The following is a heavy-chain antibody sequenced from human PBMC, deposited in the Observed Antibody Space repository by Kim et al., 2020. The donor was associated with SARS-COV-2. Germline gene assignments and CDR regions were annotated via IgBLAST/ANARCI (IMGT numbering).Heavy chain of an antibody. V-gene: IGHV4-59*13. CDR1: GGSISSYY. Sequence: SETLSLTCTVSGGSISSYYWSWIRQPPGKGLEWIGYIYYSGSTNYNPSLKSRVTISVDTSKNQFSLKLSSVTAADTAVYYCARASGDSSGYPSHYFDYWGQGTLVTVSS. D-gene: IGHD3-22*01. CDR3: ARASGDSSGYPSHYFDY. CDR2: IYYSGST. J-gene: IGHJ4*02.